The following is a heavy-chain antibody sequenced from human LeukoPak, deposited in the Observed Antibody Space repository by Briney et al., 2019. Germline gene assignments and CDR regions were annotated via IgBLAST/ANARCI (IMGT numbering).Heavy chain of an antibody. D-gene: IGHD4-17*01. J-gene: IGHJ4*02. CDR1: GGSLSGYY. CDR2: INHSGST. CDR3: ASYGDYVGMIDY. V-gene: IGHV4-34*01. Sequence: SETLSLTCAVYGGSLSGYYWSWIRQPPGKGLEWIGEINHSGSTNYNPSLKSRVTISVDTSKNQFSLKLSSVTAADTAVYYCASYGDYVGMIDYWGQGTLVTVSS.